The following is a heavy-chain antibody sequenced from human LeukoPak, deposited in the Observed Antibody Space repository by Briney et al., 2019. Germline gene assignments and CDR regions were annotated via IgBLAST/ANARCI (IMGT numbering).Heavy chain of an antibody. CDR1: GFTFSSYG. CDR3: ASLGYCSSTSCYSHWFDP. J-gene: IGHJ5*02. D-gene: IGHD2-2*01. Sequence: RPGGSLRLSCAASGFTFSSYGMHWVRQAPGKGLEWVAVIWYDGSNNYYADSVKGRFTISRDNSKNTLYLQMNSLRAEDTAVYYCASLGYCSSTSCYSHWFDPWGQGTLVTVSS. CDR2: IWYDGSNN. V-gene: IGHV3-33*01.